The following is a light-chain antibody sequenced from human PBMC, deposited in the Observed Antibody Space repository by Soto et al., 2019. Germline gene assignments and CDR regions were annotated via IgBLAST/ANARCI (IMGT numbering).Light chain of an antibody. CDR1: QSVNTN. J-gene: IGKJ4*01. V-gene: IGKV3-15*01. CDR3: QQYNNWPQLT. Sequence: EILMTQSPATLSVSPGERATLSCRVSQSVNTNLAWYQQKPGQAPRLLISDASTRATGIPARFSGSGSGTEFTLTICSLQSEDFAVYCCQQYNNWPQLTFGGGTKVDI. CDR2: DAS.